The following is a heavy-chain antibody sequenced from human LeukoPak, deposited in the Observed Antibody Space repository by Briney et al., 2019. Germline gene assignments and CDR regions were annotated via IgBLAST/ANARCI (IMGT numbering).Heavy chain of an antibody. CDR2: IDPSDAYT. D-gene: IGHD6-13*01. CDR1: GNSFPSYW. J-gene: IGHJ4*02. V-gene: IGHV5-10-1*01. CDR3: ARHEGYSSSAEVY. Sequence: GESLKISCKGFGNSFPSYWFSWGGKIPGKGLGWMGRIDPSDAYTNYSPSFQGHVTISSDKSIKPAYLQWGGLKASDTAMYYCARHEGYSSSAEVYWGQGTLVTVSS.